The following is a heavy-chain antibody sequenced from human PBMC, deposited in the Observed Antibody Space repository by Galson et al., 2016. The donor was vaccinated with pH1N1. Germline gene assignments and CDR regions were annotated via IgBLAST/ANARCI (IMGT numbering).Heavy chain of an antibody. D-gene: IGHD1-26*01. CDR2: IHNRGST. J-gene: IGHJ6*01. Sequence: TLSLTCTVSGGSISSDGNYWSWIRQHPGKGLEWIGYIHNRGSTAYNPSLKSRVTISIDTSKNQFSLQLTSVTASDTAVFYCAREGLVVGEGWENGVDLWGQGTTVTVSS. V-gene: IGHV4-31*03. CDR3: AREGLVVGEGWENGVDL. CDR1: GGSISSDGNY.